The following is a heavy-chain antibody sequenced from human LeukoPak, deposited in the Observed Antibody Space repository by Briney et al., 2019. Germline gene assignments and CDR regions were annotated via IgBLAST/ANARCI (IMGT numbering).Heavy chain of an antibody. CDR1: GITVSNNY. D-gene: IGHD6-19*01. CDR2: IYSGGTT. Sequence: PGGSLRLSCAASGITVSNNYMTWVRQAPGKGLEWVSLIYSGGTTFYADSVKGRLTISRDNSKNTLYLQMNSLRAEDTAVYYCAKYLIAVAGYIDYWGQGTLVSVSS. CDR3: AKYLIAVAGYIDY. J-gene: IGHJ4*02. V-gene: IGHV3-66*01.